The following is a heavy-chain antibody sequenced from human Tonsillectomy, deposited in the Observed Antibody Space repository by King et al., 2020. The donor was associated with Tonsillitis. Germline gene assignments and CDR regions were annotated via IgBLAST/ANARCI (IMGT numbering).Heavy chain of an antibody. D-gene: IGHD2-2*02. V-gene: IGHV5-51*01. Sequence: VQLVESGAEVKKPGESLKISCKVSGYSFSNYWIGWVRQMPGKGLEWMGIIYPGDSKTRYSPSFQGQVTISADKSINTAYLQWSSLKASDTAMYYCARHHLYDFYYYYMDVWGKGTAVSVSS. CDR1: GYSFSNYW. CDR3: ARHHLYDFYYYYMDV. CDR2: IYPGDSKT. J-gene: IGHJ6*03.